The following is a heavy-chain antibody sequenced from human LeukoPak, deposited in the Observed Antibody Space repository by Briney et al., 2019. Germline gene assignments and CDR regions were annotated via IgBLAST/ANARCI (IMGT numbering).Heavy chain of an antibody. V-gene: IGHV3-30-3*01. CDR1: GFTFNYFA. J-gene: IGHJ4*02. Sequence: GRSLRLSCAGSGFTFNYFAIHWVRQAPGEGLEWVAVTSFDGTNKYYADSVRGRFTISRDNSNKTVYLQMNSLRADDTAVYYCAKDREWLGVLGYWGQGTLVTVSS. CDR3: AKDREWLGVLGY. D-gene: IGHD3-3*01. CDR2: TSFDGTNK.